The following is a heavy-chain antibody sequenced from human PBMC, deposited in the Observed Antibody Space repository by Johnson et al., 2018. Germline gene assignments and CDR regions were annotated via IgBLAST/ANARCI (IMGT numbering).Heavy chain of an antibody. CDR1: GFTFSDYY. D-gene: IGHD3-10*02. J-gene: IGHJ3*02. CDR2: ISNRGTIT. Sequence: QVQLVESGGGLVKPGGSLRLSCAASGFTFSDYYMSWIRQAPGMGLEWISYISNRGTITYYADSVNGRFTVSRDNAKTSLFLQINSLRVEDTAVYYCARDYVVGAFDIWGQGTMLTVSS. CDR3: ARDYVVGAFDI. V-gene: IGHV3-11*01.